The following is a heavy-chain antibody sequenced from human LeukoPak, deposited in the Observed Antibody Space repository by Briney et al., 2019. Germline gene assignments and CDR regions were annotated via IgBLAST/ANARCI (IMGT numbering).Heavy chain of an antibody. CDR3: ARASNTAMVKMDV. CDR2: INPNSGGT. CDR1: GYTFTGYY. Sequence: GASVKVSCKASGYTFTGYYMHWVRQVPGQGLEWMGWINPNSGGTNYAQKFQGRVTMTRDTSISTAYMELSRLRSDDTAVYYCARASNTAMVKMDVWGKGTTVTVSS. V-gene: IGHV1-2*02. J-gene: IGHJ6*04. D-gene: IGHD5-18*01.